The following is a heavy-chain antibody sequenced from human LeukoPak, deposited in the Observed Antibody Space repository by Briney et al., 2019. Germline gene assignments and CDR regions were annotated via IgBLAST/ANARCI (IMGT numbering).Heavy chain of an antibody. V-gene: IGHV3-74*01. CDR3: ARAPYYDFWSGYGWFDP. J-gene: IGHJ5*02. Sequence: GGSLRLSCAASGFTFSSYWMHWVRQAPGKGLVWVSRINSDGSSTSYADSVKGRFTISRDDAKNTLYLQMNSLRAEDTAVYYCARAPYYDFWSGYGWFDPWGQGTLVTVSS. D-gene: IGHD3-3*01. CDR1: GFTFSSYW. CDR2: INSDGSST.